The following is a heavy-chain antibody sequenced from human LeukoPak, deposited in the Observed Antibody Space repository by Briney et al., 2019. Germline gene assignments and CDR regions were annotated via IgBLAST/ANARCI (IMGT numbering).Heavy chain of an antibody. Sequence: SETLSLTCAVYGGSFSGYYWSWIRQPPGKGLEGIGEIKDSGSANYNPSLKSRVFISVDTSKNQFSLKLRSVTAADTAVYYCARGKGYTTSSRHRGIDNWGQGTLVTVSS. CDR1: GGSFSGYY. V-gene: IGHV4-34*01. CDR3: ARGKGYTTSSRHRGIDN. J-gene: IGHJ4*02. D-gene: IGHD6-6*01. CDR2: IKDSGSA.